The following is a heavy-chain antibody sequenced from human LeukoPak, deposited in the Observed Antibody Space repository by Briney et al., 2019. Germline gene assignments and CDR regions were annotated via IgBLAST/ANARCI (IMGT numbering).Heavy chain of an antibody. V-gene: IGHV4-34*01. J-gene: IGHJ4*02. D-gene: IGHD5-18*01. Sequence: SETLSLTCAVYGASFSGFHWSWIRQPPGKGLEWIGKIDHSGSTNYNPSLKSRVTISVDKSKNQFSLKLSSVTAADTAVYYCAVARHTAMVPSFDYWGQGTLVTVSS. CDR1: GASFSGFH. CDR2: IDHSGST. CDR3: AVARHTAMVPSFDY.